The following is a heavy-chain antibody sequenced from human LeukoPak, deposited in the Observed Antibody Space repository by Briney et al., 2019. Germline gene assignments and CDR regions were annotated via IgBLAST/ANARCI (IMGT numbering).Heavy chain of an antibody. D-gene: IGHD6-19*01. J-gene: IGHJ4*02. CDR1: GFSFSNYW. CDR2: IKQDGSQK. V-gene: IGHV3-7*01. CDR3: ARVASSDRYARDY. Sequence: GSLRLSCVASGFSFSNYWMTWIRQAPGKGLEWVANIKQDGSQKSYVDSVKGRFTISRDNAENSLYLQMNSLRAEDTAVYYCARVASSDRYARDYWGQGTLVTVSS.